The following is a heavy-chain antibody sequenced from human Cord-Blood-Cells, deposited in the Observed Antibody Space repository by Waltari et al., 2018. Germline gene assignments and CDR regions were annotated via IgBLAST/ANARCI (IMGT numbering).Heavy chain of an antibody. V-gene: IGHV4-39*01. CDR3: ARQSRRSNYFDY. J-gene: IGHJ4*02. CDR2: IYYSGST. D-gene: IGHD4-4*01. CDR1: GGSISTSSYY. Sequence: QLQLQESGPGLVKPSETLSLTCTVSGGSISTSSYYWGWIRQPPGKGLEWIGSIYYSGSTYYNPSLKSRVTISVDTSKNQFSLKLSSVTAADTAVYYCARQSRRSNYFDYWGQGTLVTVSS.